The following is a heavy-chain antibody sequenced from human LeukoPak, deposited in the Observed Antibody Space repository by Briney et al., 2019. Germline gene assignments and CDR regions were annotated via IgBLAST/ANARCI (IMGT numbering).Heavy chain of an antibody. V-gene: IGHV1-18*01. D-gene: IGHD3-22*01. CDR1: GYTFTSYG. J-gene: IGHJ3*02. CDR3: ASNYDSSGYYYVGGAFDI. Sequence: ASVKVSCKASGYTFTSYGISWVRQAPGQGLEWMGWISAYNGNTNYAQKLQGRVTMTTDTSTSTAYMELRSLRSDDTAVYYCASNYDSSGYYYVGGAFDIWGQGTMVTVSS. CDR2: ISAYNGNT.